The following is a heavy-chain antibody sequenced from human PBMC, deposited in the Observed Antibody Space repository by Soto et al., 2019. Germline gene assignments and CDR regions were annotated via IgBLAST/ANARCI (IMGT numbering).Heavy chain of an antibody. CDR1: GGSIRGDYY. Sequence: QVQLQESGPGLVMPSETLSLTCTVSGGSIRGDYYWNWIRQPPGGGLEWVGYIHYSGSTNYNPSLASRLAMSPDAPSDQFSLTLSSVTAADKAVYYCARLVAVPGGGPEYWYFDLWGRGTLVIVSS. J-gene: IGHJ2*01. CDR2: IHYSGST. CDR3: ARLVAVPGGGPEYWYFDL. V-gene: IGHV4-59*08. D-gene: IGHD3-22*01.